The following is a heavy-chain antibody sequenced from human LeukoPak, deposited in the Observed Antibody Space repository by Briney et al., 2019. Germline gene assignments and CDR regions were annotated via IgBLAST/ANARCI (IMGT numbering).Heavy chain of an antibody. V-gene: IGHV3-30*18. CDR3: AKELGYCSSTSCYLGYYYYGMDV. Sequence: GGSLRLSCAASGFTFSSYGMHWVRQAPGKGLEWVAVISYDGSNKYYADSVKGRFTISRDNSKNTLYLQMNSLRAEDTAVYYCAKELGYCSSTSCYLGYYYYGMDVWGQGTTVTVSS. J-gene: IGHJ6*02. D-gene: IGHD2-2*01. CDR2: ISYDGSNK. CDR1: GFTFSSYG.